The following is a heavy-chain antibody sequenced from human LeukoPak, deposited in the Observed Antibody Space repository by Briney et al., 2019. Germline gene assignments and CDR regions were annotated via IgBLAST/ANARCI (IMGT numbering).Heavy chain of an antibody. Sequence: ASVKVSCKAAGYTVTGYYMHWVRQAAGHGLEWMGWIKPKSGGKKYAQKFQGRVTITRDTSISTAYMEMSRLRSDDTAVYYCARDGLGYYYIWTGANWFDPWGQGTLVTVSS. CDR2: IKPKSGGK. J-gene: IGHJ5*02. CDR1: GYTVTGYY. CDR3: ARDGLGYYYIWTGANWFDP. V-gene: IGHV1-2*02. D-gene: IGHD3-9*01.